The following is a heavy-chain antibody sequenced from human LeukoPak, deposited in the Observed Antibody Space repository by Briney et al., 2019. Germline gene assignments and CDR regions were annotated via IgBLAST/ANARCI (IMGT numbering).Heavy chain of an antibody. CDR3: ASARNYYDILTGYPGGLPQFDY. V-gene: IGHV4-39*07. CDR1: GGSISSSSYY. J-gene: IGHJ4*02. D-gene: IGHD3-9*01. Sequence: PSETLSLTCTVSGGSISSSSYYWGWIRQPPGKGLEWIGSIYYSGSTYYNPSLKSRVTISVDTSKNQFSLKLSSVTAADTAVYYCASARNYYDILTGYPGGLPQFDYWGQGTLVTVSS. CDR2: IYYSGST.